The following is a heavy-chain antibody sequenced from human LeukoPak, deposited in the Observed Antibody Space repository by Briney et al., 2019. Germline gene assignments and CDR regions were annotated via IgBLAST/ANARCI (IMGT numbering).Heavy chain of an antibody. CDR2: ITSSSYT. Sequence: GGSLRLSCAASGFTFSDYYMSWIRQAPGKGLEWVSYITSSSYTNYADSVKGRFTISRDNAKNTLYLQMNSLRAEDTAVYYCARDGSGSYVMDVWGQGTTVTVSS. V-gene: IGHV3-11*05. CDR3: ARDGSGSYVMDV. J-gene: IGHJ6*02. CDR1: GFTFSDYY. D-gene: IGHD3-10*01.